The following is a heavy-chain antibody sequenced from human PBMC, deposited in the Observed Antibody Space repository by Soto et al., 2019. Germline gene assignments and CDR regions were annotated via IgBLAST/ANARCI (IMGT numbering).Heavy chain of an antibody. CDR3: ARVIGGYNFGRGDY. CDR2: MYYSGST. J-gene: IGHJ4*02. D-gene: IGHD5-18*01. CDR1: GGSVSSSNHC. V-gene: IGHV4-61*01. Sequence: QVQLEESGPGLVKPSETLSLTCSVSGGSVSSSNHCWSWIRQPPGKGLEWIGYMYYSGSTSYNASFKSRVTISIDTSKNQFSLQLSSVTAADTAVYYCARVIGGYNFGRGDYWGQGILVTVSS.